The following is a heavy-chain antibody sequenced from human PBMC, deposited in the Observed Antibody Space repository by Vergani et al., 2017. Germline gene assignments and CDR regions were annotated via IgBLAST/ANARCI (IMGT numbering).Heavy chain of an antibody. J-gene: IGHJ5*02. V-gene: IGHV3-30*14. CDR1: GFTFSSYA. D-gene: IGHD3-16*01. CDR2: ISYDGSNK. CDR3: ARVPIFGGWSLPT. Sequence: QVQLVESGGGVVQPGRSLRLSCAASGFTFSSYAMHWVRQAPGKGLEWVAVISYDGSNKYYADSVKGRFTISRDNSKNTLYLQMNSLRAEDTAVYYCARVPIFGGWSLPTWGQGTLVTVSS.